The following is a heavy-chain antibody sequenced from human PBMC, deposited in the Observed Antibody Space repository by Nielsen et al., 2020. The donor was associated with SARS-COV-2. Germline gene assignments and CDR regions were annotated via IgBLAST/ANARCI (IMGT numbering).Heavy chain of an antibody. J-gene: IGHJ5*01. CDR1: GFTFSSYG. V-gene: IGHV3-30*03. Sequence: GESLKISCAASGFTFSSYGMHWVRQAPGKGLEWVAVISYDGSNKYYADSVKGRFTISRDNSKNTLYLQMNSLRTEDSAVYYCARDAPGWENNSFDSWGQGTLVIVSS. D-gene: IGHD6-19*01. CDR2: ISYDGSNK. CDR3: ARDAPGWENNSFDS.